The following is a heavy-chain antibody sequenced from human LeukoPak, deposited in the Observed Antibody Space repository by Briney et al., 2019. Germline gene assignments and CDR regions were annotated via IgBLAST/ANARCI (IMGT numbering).Heavy chain of an antibody. J-gene: IGHJ5*02. CDR3: ARDGSYYYGSFWFDP. V-gene: IGHV4-4*07. CDR1: GGSISSSY. D-gene: IGHD3-10*01. CDR2: IYTSGST. Sequence: TSETLSLTCTVSGGSISSSYWSCIRQPAGKGLEWIGRIYTSGSTNYNPSLKSRVTMSVDTSKNQFSLKLSSVTAADTAVYYCARDGSYYYGSFWFDPWGQGTLVTVSS.